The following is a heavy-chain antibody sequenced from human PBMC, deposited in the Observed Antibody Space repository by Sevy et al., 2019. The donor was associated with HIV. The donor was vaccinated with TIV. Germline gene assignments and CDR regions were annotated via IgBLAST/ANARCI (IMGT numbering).Heavy chain of an antibody. CDR3: AKVVVPADIDPFYYYAYGMDV. CDR1: GFTFSNYA. V-gene: IGHV3-23*01. D-gene: IGHD2-2*01. J-gene: IGHJ6*02. Sequence: GGSLRLSCAASGFTFSNYAINCVRQAPGKGLEWVSRISGSGHSTFYADSVKGRFTISRDNSKNTVHLQMNSLRVEDTAVYYCAKVVVPADIDPFYYYAYGMDVWGQGTTVTVSS. CDR2: ISGSGHST.